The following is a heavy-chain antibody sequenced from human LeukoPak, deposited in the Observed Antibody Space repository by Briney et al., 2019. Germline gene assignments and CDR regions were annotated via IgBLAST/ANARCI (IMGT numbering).Heavy chain of an antibody. V-gene: IGHV3-11*01. CDR2: ISSSGGSI. D-gene: IGHD3-16*01. CDR1: GFTFSDYY. J-gene: IGHJ5*02. Sequence: GGSLRLSCAASGFTFSDYYMRWIRQAPGKGLEWVSYISSSGGSIYYADSVKGRFTISRDNAKNSLYLQMNSLRAEDTAVYYCARDDYVWGSYSEDWFDPWGQGTLVTVSS. CDR3: ARDDYVWGSYSEDWFDP.